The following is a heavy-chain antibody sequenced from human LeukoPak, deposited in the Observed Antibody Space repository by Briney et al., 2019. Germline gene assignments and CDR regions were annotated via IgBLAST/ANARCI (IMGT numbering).Heavy chain of an antibody. D-gene: IGHD3-22*01. V-gene: IGHV3-33*01. Sequence: TGGSLRLSCAASGFTFSSYGMHWVRQAPGKGLEWVAVIWYDGGNKYYADSVKGRFTISRDNSKNTLYLQMNSLRAEDTAVYYCARGNYDRSGYFDYWGQGTLVTVSS. CDR1: GFTFSSYG. CDR3: ARGNYDRSGYFDY. J-gene: IGHJ4*02. CDR2: IWYDGGNK.